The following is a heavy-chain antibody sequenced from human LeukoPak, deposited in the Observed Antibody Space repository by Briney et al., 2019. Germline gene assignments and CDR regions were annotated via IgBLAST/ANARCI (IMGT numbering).Heavy chain of an antibody. V-gene: IGHV3-21*01. D-gene: IGHD2-2*01. Sequence: PGGSLRLSCAASGFTFSSYSMNWVRQAPGKGLEGVSSISSSSSYIYYADSVRGRFTISRDNAKNSLYLQMNSLRAEGTAVYYCAREWLPAASLDVWGQGTTVTVSS. CDR1: GFTFSSYS. CDR3: AREWLPAASLDV. CDR2: ISSSSSYI. J-gene: IGHJ6*02.